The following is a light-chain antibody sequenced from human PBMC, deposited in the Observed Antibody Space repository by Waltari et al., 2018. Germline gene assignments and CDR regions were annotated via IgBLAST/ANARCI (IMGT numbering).Light chain of an antibody. CDR2: QDD. V-gene: IGLV3-1*01. J-gene: IGLJ2*01. CDR3: QAWDSGTV. CDR1: KLGDKF. Sequence: SYELTQPPAVSVSPGQTASITCSGDKLGDKFVCWYQQKAGQSPLLVIYQDDKRPSGIPERFSGSNSGNTATLTIGGTQAMDEADYYCQAWDSGTVFGGGTKLTVL.